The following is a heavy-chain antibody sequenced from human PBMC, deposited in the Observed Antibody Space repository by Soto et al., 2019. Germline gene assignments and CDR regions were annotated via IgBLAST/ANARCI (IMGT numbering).Heavy chain of an antibody. CDR3: ARVRILTGSSGMDV. J-gene: IGHJ6*02. CDR1: GGSFSGYY. CDR2: INHSGST. D-gene: IGHD3-9*01. V-gene: IGHV4-34*01. Sequence: SETLSLTCAVYGGSFSGYYWSWIRQPPGKGLEWIGEINHSGSTNYNPSLKSRVTISVDTSKNQFSLKLSSVTAADTAVYYCARVRILTGSSGMDVWGQGTPVTVSS.